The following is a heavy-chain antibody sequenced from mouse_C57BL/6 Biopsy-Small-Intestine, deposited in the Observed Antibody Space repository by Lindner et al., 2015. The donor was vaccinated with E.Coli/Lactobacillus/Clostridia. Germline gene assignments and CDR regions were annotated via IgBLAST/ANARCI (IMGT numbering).Heavy chain of an antibody. Sequence: VQLQESGGGLVKPGGSLKLSCAASGFTFNNYAMSWVRQTPDKRLEWVATISSGGSYTYYPDSVKGRFTISRDNAKNTLYLQMSSLKSEDTAMYYCARRGLEGAMDYWGQGTSVTVSS. V-gene: IGHV5-6*01. CDR1: GFTFNNYA. CDR3: ARRGLEGAMDY. J-gene: IGHJ4*01. CDR2: ISSGGSYT. D-gene: IGHD3-3*01.